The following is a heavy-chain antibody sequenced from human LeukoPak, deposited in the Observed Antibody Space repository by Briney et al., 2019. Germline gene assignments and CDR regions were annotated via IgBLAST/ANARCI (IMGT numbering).Heavy chain of an antibody. Sequence: SETLSLTCTVCGGSISSYYWSWIRQPPGKGVEGVGYIYYSGRTNYNPSLKRRVTISVDTSKHHFSLKLSSVTAADTAVYYCARDTYDSSGYYHDYWGQGTLVTVSS. CDR2: IYYSGRT. V-gene: IGHV4-59*01. D-gene: IGHD3-22*01. J-gene: IGHJ4*02. CDR3: ARDTYDSSGYYHDY. CDR1: GGSISSYY.